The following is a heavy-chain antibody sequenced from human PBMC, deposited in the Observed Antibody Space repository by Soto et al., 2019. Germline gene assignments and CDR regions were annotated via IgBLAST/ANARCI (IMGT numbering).Heavy chain of an antibody. CDR2: ISGSGGST. V-gene: IGHV3-23*01. J-gene: IGHJ5*02. CDR3: AKENTMVRDLETTP. D-gene: IGHD3-10*01. CDR1: GFTFSSYA. Sequence: EVQLLESGGGLVQPGGSLRLSCAASGFTFSSYAMSWFRQAPGKGLEWVSAISGSGGSTYYADSVKGRFTISRDNSKNTMYLQMNSLRAEDTAVYYCAKENTMVRDLETTPWGQGTLVTVSS.